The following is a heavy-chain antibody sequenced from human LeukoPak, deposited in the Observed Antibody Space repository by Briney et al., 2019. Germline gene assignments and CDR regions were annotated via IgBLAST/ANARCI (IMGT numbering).Heavy chain of an antibody. D-gene: IGHD3-16*01. CDR3: AKDLSPPVWAGNY. V-gene: IGHV3-30*02. J-gene: IGHJ4*02. CDR1: GFTFSNYD. CDR2: IRYDGSNK. Sequence: GGSLRHSCAASGFTFSNYDMHWVRQAPGKGLEWVAFIRYDGSNKNYADSVKGRFTISRDNSKNTLYLQMNSLRGEDTAVYYCAKDLSPPVWAGNYWGQGTLVTVSS.